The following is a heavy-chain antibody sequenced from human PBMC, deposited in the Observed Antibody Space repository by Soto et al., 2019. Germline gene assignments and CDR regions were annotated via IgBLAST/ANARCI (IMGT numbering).Heavy chain of an antibody. V-gene: IGHV4-59*08. CDR1: GGSISSYY. D-gene: IGHD2-15*01. CDR2: ISYSGST. J-gene: IGHJ4*02. CDR3: ASYCSGDSCSLDY. Sequence: QVQLQESGPGLVKPSETLSLTCTVSGGSISSYYWSWIRQPPGKGLEWIGFISYSGSTNYNPSLKSRVTISVDTSKNQFSLKLSSVTAADTAVYYCASYCSGDSCSLDYWGQGTLVTVSS.